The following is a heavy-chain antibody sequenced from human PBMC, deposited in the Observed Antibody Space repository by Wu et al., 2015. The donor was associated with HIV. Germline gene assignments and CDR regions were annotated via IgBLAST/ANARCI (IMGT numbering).Heavy chain of an antibody. CDR1: GGNFNSYA. CDR2: ITPIFGTA. J-gene: IGHJ4*02. CDR3: ATDPGGSGSYDY. V-gene: IGHV1-69*14. Sequence: QVQLVQSGAEVKKPGSSVKVSCKASGGNFNSYAINWVRQAPGQGLEWMGGITPIFGTANYAQKFQGRVTITADKSTSTAYMELSSLRSEDTAMYYCATDPGGSGSYDYWGQGTLVTVSS. D-gene: IGHD3-10*01.